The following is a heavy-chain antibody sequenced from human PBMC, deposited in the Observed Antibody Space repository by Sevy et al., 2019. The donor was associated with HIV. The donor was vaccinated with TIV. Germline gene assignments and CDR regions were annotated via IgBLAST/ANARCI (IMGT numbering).Heavy chain of an antibody. Sequence: SETLSLTCTVSGGSISSYYWSWIRQPPGKGLEWIGYIYYSGSTNYNPSLKSRVTISVDTSKNQFSLKLSSVTAADTAVYYCAREMTLGEISLRGTNWFDPWGQGTLVTVSS. CDR2: IYYSGST. CDR3: AREMTLGEISLRGTNWFDP. D-gene: IGHD3-16*02. CDR1: GGSISSYY. J-gene: IGHJ5*02. V-gene: IGHV4-59*01.